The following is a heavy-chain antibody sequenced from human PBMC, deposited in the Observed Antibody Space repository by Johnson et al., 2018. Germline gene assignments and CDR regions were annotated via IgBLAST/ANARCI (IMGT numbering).Heavy chain of an antibody. CDR3: ATARTPGIAAAESYYYYYGMDV. J-gene: IGHJ6*02. V-gene: IGHV1-24*01. CDR1: GYTLTELS. Sequence: QVQLVQSGAEVKKPGSSVKVSCKVSGYTLTELSMHWVRQAPGKGLEWMGGFDPEDGETIYAQKFQGRVTMTEDTSTDTAYMELSSLRSEDTAVYYCATARTPGIAAAESYYYYYGMDVWGQGTTVTVSS. D-gene: IGHD6-13*01. CDR2: FDPEDGET.